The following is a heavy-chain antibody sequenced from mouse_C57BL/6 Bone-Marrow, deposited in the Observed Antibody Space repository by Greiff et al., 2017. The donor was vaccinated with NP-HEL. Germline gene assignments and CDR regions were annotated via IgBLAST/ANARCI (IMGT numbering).Heavy chain of an antibody. V-gene: IGHV1-64*01. Sequence: VQLQQPGAELVKPGASVKLSCKASGYTFTSYWMHWVKQRPGQGLEWIGMIHPNSGSTNYNEKFTSKATLTVDKSYSTAYMQLSSLTSEDSAVYYCARGGWLLRYYAMDYWGQGTSVTVSS. J-gene: IGHJ4*01. CDR2: IHPNSGST. CDR3: ARGGWLLRYYAMDY. CDR1: GYTFTSYW. D-gene: IGHD2-3*01.